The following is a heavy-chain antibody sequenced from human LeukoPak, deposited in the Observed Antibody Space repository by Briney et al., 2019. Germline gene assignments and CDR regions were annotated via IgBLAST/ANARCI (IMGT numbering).Heavy chain of an antibody. CDR2: ISSSSSTI. J-gene: IGHJ4*02. V-gene: IGHV3-48*04. D-gene: IGHD3-3*01. CDR3: ASAYASYDFWSGYENFDF. Sequence: GGSLRLSCAASGFTFSSYSMNWVRQAPGKGLEWVSYISSSSSTIYYADSVKGRFTISRDLAQNSLFLQMNSLRAEDTAVYYCASAYASYDFWSGYENFDFWGQGTLVTVSS. CDR1: GFTFSSYS.